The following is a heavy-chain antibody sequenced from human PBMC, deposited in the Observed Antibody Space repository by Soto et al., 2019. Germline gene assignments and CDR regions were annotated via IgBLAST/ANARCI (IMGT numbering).Heavy chain of an antibody. Sequence: GSLRLYCEASVFVFTNFWMHWVRHVPGKGLVWVARIDTSGHSTNYAESVKGRFTISRDNAKNTVSLQMNSLRVEDTGVYYCAKDSRYFDLWSQGSQVTVSS. CDR1: VFVFTNFW. J-gene: IGHJ4*02. CDR3: AKDSRYFDL. CDR2: IDTSGHST. D-gene: IGHD1-20*01. V-gene: IGHV3-74*01.